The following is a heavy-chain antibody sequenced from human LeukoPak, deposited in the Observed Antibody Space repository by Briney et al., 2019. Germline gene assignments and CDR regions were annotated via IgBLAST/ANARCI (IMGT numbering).Heavy chain of an antibody. CDR3: ARDSRGVVVNGDDAFDI. D-gene: IGHD2-15*01. CDR1: GGTFSSYA. CDR2: IIPIFGTA. Sequence: SVKVSCKASGGTFSSYAISWVRQAPGQGLEWMGGIIPIFGTANYAQKFQGRVTITADESTSTAYMELSSLRSEDTAVYYCARDSRGVVVNGDDAFDIWGQGTMVTVSS. J-gene: IGHJ3*02. V-gene: IGHV1-69*13.